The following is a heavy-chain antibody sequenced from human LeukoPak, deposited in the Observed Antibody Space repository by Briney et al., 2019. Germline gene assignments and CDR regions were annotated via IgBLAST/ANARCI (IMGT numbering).Heavy chain of an antibody. CDR1: GFTFPTYG. CDR2: IGPGGDPT. Sequence: GGSLRLSCAASGFTFPTYGLHWVRQAPGKGLEYVSGIGPGGDPTYYDKSVKGRFTISRDDSKYMVYLQMGSVTADDMGVYHCARGAQLTDFWGTGTVVTVSS. V-gene: IGHV3-64*01. J-gene: IGHJ4*02. D-gene: IGHD6-13*01. CDR3: ARGAQLTDF.